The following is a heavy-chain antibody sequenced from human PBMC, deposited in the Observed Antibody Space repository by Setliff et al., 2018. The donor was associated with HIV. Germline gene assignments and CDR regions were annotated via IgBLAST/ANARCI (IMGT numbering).Heavy chain of an antibody. V-gene: IGHV4-38-2*01. Sequence: LSLTCLVSHYSISDSYYWGWVRQPPGKGLEWIGTVYYLGNTYHNPSLRSRLSLSIDRSHQSFSFQLTSVSAADTAMYYCARGQWEGLHAYFFDVWGHGMLVTV. CDR1: HYSISDSYY. CDR3: ARGQWEGLHAYFFDV. D-gene: IGHD1-26*01. J-gene: IGHJ4*01. CDR2: VYYLGNT.